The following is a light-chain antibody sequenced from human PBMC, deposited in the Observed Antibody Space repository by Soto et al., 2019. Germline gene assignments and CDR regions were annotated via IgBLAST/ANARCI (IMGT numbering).Light chain of an antibody. CDR2: GAS. Sequence: EIVLTQSPATLSLSPGERATLSCRASQSVSSYLAWYQQKPGRAHRLLIYGASSRATGIPDRFSGSGSGTEFTLTISSLQPDDFATYYCQHYNSYSEAFGQGTKV. CDR3: QHYNSYSEA. J-gene: IGKJ1*01. CDR1: QSVSSY. V-gene: IGKV3-11*01.